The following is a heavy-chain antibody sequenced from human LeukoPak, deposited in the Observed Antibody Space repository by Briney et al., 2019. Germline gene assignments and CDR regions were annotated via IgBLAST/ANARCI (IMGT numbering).Heavy chain of an antibody. CDR2: ISDGGSTT. V-gene: IGHV3-74*01. CDR3: ARDKGSPWFGESNWFDP. Sequence: GGSLRLSCAASGFTFSSYWMHWVRQAPGKGLVWVSRISDGGSTTNYADSVKGRFTISRDNAKNSLYLQMNSLRAEDTAVYYCARDKGSPWFGESNWFDPWGQGTLVTVSS. J-gene: IGHJ5*02. D-gene: IGHD3-10*01. CDR1: GFTFSSYW.